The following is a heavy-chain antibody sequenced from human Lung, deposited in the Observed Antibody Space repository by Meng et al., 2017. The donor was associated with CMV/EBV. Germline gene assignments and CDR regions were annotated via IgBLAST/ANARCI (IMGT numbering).Heavy chain of an antibody. Sequence: VLLEESGGGLLLPGGARGLSCAASGFTVTSYYMHWVRQAPGKGLEWVSVIYSSGRTYYADSVKGRFTISRDNSKNTVDLQMNTLRAEDTAIYYCVRGPLLGWFDPWGQGALVTVSS. J-gene: IGHJ5*02. CDR3: VRGPLLGWFDP. CDR1: GFTVTSYY. CDR2: IYSSGRT. V-gene: IGHV3-53*01.